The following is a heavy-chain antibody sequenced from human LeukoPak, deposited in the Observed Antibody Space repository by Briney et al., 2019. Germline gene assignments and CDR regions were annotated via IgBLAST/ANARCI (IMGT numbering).Heavy chain of an antibody. CDR1: GFTFSSYA. J-gene: IGHJ1*01. Sequence: GGSLRLSCAAPGFTFSSYAMSWVRQAPGKGLEWVSAISGSGGSTYYADSVKGRFTISRDNSKNTLYLQMNSLRAEDTAVYYCAKDRGVVVVPAAITYFQHWGQGTLVTVSS. CDR2: ISGSGGST. CDR3: AKDRGVVVVPAAITYFQH. D-gene: IGHD2-2*02. V-gene: IGHV3-23*01.